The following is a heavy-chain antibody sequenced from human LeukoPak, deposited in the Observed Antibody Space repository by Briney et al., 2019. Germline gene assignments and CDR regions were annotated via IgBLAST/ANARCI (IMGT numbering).Heavy chain of an antibody. CDR3: ARDQPMTTGGHYGMDV. V-gene: IGHV1-2*02. CDR2: INPNSGGT. J-gene: IGHJ6*02. Sequence: GASVKVSFKASGYTFTGYYIHWVRQAPGQGLEWMGWINPNSGGTNYAQKFQGRVTMTRDTSISIAYMELSRLTSDDTAVYSCARDQPMTTGGHYGMDVWGQGTTVTVS. D-gene: IGHD4-11*01. CDR1: GYTFTGYY.